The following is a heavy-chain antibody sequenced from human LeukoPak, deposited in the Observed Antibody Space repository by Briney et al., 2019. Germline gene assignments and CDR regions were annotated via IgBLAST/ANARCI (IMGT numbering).Heavy chain of an antibody. CDR1: GFTFSSYG. CDR2: IRYDGSNK. J-gene: IGHJ4*02. Sequence: PGGSLRLSCAASGFTFSSYGMHWVRQAPGKGLEWVAFIRYDGSNKYYADSVKGRFTISRDNSKNTLYLQMGSLRAEDMAVYYCARDLGDSSGSYYFDYWGQGTLVTVSS. V-gene: IGHV3-30*02. D-gene: IGHD6-19*01. CDR3: ARDLGDSSGSYYFDY.